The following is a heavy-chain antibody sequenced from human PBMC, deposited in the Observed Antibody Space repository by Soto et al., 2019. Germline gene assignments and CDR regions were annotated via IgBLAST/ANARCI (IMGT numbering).Heavy chain of an antibody. Sequence: QVQLVQSGAEVKKPGASVKVSCKASGYTFTSYAMHWVRQAPGQRLEWMGWINAGNGNTKYSQKFQGRVPITRDTSASTAYMELSSLRSEDTAVYYCAIDSPSTGYSSGWYGGWFDPWGQGTLVTVSS. J-gene: IGHJ5*02. D-gene: IGHD6-19*01. CDR1: GYTFTSYA. CDR2: INAGNGNT. V-gene: IGHV1-3*01. CDR3: AIDSPSTGYSSGWYGGWFDP.